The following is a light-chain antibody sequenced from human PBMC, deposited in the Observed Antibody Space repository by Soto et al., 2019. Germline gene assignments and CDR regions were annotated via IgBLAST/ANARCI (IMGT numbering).Light chain of an antibody. Sequence: EIVMTQSPATLSVSPGERATLSCRASQSVSSNLAWYQQKPGQAPRLLIYGASTRATGIPARFSGSGSGTEFTLTISSLQSEDFAVYYCQQYNNWPXTXGQGTKV. CDR3: QQYNNWPXT. V-gene: IGKV3-15*01. CDR1: QSVSSN. J-gene: IGKJ1*01. CDR2: GAS.